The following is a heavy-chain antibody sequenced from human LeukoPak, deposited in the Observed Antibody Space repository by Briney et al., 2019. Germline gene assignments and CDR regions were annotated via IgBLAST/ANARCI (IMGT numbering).Heavy chain of an antibody. CDR2: IYYSGST. V-gene: IGHV4-59*01. D-gene: IGHD6-19*01. CDR3: ARELSSGWNWFDP. Sequence: SETLSLTCTDSGGSISSYYWSWIRQPPGKGLEWIGYIYYSGSTNYNPSLKSRVTISVDTSKNQFSLKLSSVTAADTAVYYCARELSSGWNWFDPWGQGTLVTVSS. J-gene: IGHJ5*02. CDR1: GGSISSYY.